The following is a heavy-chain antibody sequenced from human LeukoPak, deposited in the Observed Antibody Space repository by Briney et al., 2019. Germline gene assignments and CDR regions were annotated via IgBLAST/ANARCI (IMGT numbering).Heavy chain of an antibody. J-gene: IGHJ4*02. CDR2: ICSGGST. Sequence: GGSLRLSCAASGFSVSYNYMSWVRQAPGKGLEWVSVICSGGSTYYADSVKGRFTISRDNSQNTLYLQMNSLRAEDTAVYYCARDPGGSGSYSLDYWGQGTLVTVSS. CDR1: GFSVSYNY. V-gene: IGHV3-53*01. D-gene: IGHD3-10*01. CDR3: ARDPGGSGSYSLDY.